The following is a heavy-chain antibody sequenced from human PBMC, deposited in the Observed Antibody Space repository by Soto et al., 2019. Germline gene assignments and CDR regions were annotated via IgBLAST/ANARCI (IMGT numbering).Heavy chain of an antibody. CDR1: GGTFSSYT. CDR3: ASQLYCSSTSCEPEDYYGMDV. Sequence: QVQLVQSGAEVKKPGSSVKVSCKASGGTFSSYTISWVRQAPGQGLEWMGRIIPILGIANYAQKFQGRVTITADKSTSTAYMELSSLRSEDTAVYYCASQLYCSSTSCEPEDYYGMDVWGQGTTVTVSS. CDR2: IIPILGIA. V-gene: IGHV1-69*02. D-gene: IGHD2-2*01. J-gene: IGHJ6*02.